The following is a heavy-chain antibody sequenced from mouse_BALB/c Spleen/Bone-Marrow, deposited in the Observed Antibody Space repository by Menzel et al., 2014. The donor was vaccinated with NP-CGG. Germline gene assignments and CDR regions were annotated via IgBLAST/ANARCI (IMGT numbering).Heavy chain of an antibody. CDR1: VYTSTSYT. J-gene: IGHJ3*01. CDR3: ARSYYDYNRGWLAY. CDR2: INPSSGYT. V-gene: IGHV1-4*01. D-gene: IGHD2-4*01. Sequence: QVQLQQSGAELARPGASVKMSCKASVYTSTSYTMHWVKQRPGQGLEWIGYINPSSGYTNYNQKFKDKATLTADKSSSTAYMQLSSLTSEDSVVYYCARSYYDYNRGWLAYWGQGTQVTVPA.